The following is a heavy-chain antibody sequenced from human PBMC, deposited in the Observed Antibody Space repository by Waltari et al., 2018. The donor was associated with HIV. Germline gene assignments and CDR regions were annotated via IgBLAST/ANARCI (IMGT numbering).Heavy chain of an antibody. CDR1: GFSFSNYG. V-gene: IGHV3-23*01. D-gene: IGHD3-10*01. J-gene: IGHJ4*02. CDR2: ICGIGATI. Sequence: EVQLLESGGGLVQPGGSLRLSCAASGFSFSNYGMSWVRQAPGGGLEWVSSICGIGATIYYADSVKGRFTISRDNSRNILYLQMNSLRAEDTALYFCAKLNTGSEDWGQGTLVTVSS. CDR3: AKLNTGSED.